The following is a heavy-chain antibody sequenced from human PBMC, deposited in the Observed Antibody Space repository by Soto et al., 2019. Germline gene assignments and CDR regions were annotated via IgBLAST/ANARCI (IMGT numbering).Heavy chain of an antibody. D-gene: IGHD1-26*01. CDR3: ARGIGRGTEYYYDGADV. Sequence: EVQLVESGGGLVHPGGSLRLSWVASGFTFSDYIMNWVHQAPGKGLEWITYISSSDIPIACADSVKGRFTISRDNAKNSLDLQMTSLRDEDTAGYSRARGIGRGTEYYYDGADVWGQGTTVTVSS. J-gene: IGHJ6*02. CDR1: GFTFSDYI. V-gene: IGHV3-48*02. CDR2: ISSSDIPI.